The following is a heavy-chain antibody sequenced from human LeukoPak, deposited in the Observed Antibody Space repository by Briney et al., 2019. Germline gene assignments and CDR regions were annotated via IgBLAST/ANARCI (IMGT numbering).Heavy chain of an antibody. D-gene: IGHD2-15*01. CDR3: AKGGDGSYYSRADC. J-gene: IGHJ4*02. CDR1: GFTFSSYT. Sequence: GGSLRLSCAASGFTFSSYTMTWVRQAPGKGLEWVSTIGGSASGTFYADSVKGRFTISRDNSKNTLYLQMNSLRAEDRAVYYCAKGGDGSYYSRADCWGQGTLVTVSS. V-gene: IGHV3-23*01. CDR2: IGGSASGT.